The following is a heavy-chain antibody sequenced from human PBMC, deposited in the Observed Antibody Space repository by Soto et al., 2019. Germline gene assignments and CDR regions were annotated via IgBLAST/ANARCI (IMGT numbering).Heavy chain of an antibody. D-gene: IGHD6-19*01. Sequence: ASVKVSCKASGFTFTSSSMQWVRQARGQRLEWIGWIVVGSGNTNYAQKFQERVTITRDMSTSTAYMELSSLRSEDTAVYYCAADGAVADAFDIWGQGTMVTVSS. CDR1: GFTFTSSS. CDR3: AADGAVADAFDI. V-gene: IGHV1-58*02. CDR2: IVVGSGNT. J-gene: IGHJ3*02.